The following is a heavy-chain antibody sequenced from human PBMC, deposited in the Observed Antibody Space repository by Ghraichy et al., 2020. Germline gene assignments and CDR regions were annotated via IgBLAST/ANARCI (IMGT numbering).Heavy chain of an antibody. CDR2: INPSGGST. Sequence: ASVKVSCKASGYTFTSYYMHWVRQAPGQGLEWMGIINPSGGSTSYAQKFQGRVTMTRDTSTSTVYMELSSLRSEDTAVYYCARGQYYYESTGRAFDIWGQGTMVTVSS. CDR1: GYTFTSYY. D-gene: IGHD3-22*01. V-gene: IGHV1-46*03. CDR3: ARGQYYYESTGRAFDI. J-gene: IGHJ3*02.